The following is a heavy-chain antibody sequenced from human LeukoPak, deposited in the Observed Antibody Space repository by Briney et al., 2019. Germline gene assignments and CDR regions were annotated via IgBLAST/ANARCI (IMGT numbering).Heavy chain of an antibody. J-gene: IGHJ6*02. Sequence: PGGSLRLSCAASGFTFGSYAMNWVRQAPGKGLEWVSDIGGDGGSTYYADSVKGRFTISRDNSKNTLYLQMNSLRAEDTAVYYCAKGHSGYPPIYYYYGMDVWGQGTTVTVSS. CDR1: GFTFGSYA. CDR3: AKGHSGYPPIYYYYGMDV. D-gene: IGHD3-22*01. V-gene: IGHV3-23*01. CDR2: IGGDGGST.